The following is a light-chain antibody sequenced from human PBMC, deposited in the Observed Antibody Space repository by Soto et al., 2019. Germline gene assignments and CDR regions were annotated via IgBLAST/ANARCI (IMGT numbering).Light chain of an antibody. J-gene: IGLJ1*01. V-gene: IGLV1-44*01. CDR2: SNN. Sequence: QSVLTQPPSASGTPGQRVTISCSGSSSNIGSNTVNWYQQLPGTAPKLHIYSNNQRPSGVPDRFSGSKSCTSATLAISGLQSEAEADYHCAAWDDSLNGRYVFGTGTKLTVL. CDR3: AAWDDSLNGRYV. CDR1: SSNIGSNT.